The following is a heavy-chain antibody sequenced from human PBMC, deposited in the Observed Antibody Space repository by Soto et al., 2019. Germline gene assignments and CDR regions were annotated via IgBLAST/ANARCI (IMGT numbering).Heavy chain of an antibody. CDR1: GFTFNRYW. Sequence: EVQLVESGGGLVQPGGSLRLSCAASGFTFNRYWMGWVRQAPGKGPEWLANIKQDGSERYYVDSVKGRFTISRDNVKNSLYLQMNSLRAEDTAVSYCTRTISALPGDDYWGQGTLVTVSS. CDR3: TRTISALPGDDY. J-gene: IGHJ4*02. V-gene: IGHV3-7*01. D-gene: IGHD6-6*01. CDR2: IKQDGSER.